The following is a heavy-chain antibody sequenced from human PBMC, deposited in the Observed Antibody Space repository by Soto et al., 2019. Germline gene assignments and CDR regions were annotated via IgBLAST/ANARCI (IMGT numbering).Heavy chain of an antibody. J-gene: IGHJ6*02. CDR3: VKDRGWYNYYYGMDV. V-gene: IGHV1-2*04. Sequence: AAVKVSCKASGYTCTGYYMHWVRQAPGQGLEWMGWINPNTGDTNYAERFQGWVTMTSDTSISTAYMELTRLRAEDTAVYYCVKDRGWYNYYYGMDVWGQGTTVTVSS. CDR2: INPNTGDT. D-gene: IGHD3-10*01. CDR1: GYTCTGYY.